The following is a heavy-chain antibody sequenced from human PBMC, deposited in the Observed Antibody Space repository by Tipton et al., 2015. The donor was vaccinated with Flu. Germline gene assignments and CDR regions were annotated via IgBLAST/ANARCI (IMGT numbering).Heavy chain of an antibody. CDR2: IHRSGST. CDR3: ARRDFSNYVSDPTNWFDR. J-gene: IGHJ5*02. CDR1: GDSIRNDYF. V-gene: IGHV4-38-2*01. Sequence: LRLSCVVSGDSIRNDYFWGWIRQPPGKGLEWIATIHRSGSTKYNPSLKSRVTISVDTSKNQFSLEMRSVTAADMAFYYCARRDFSNYVSDPTNWFDRWGQGTLVTVSS. D-gene: IGHD4-11*01.